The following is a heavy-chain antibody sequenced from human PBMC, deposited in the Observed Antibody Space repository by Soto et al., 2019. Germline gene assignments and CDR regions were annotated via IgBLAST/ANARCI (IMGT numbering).Heavy chain of an antibody. CDR2: ISWNGGST. CDR1: GFTFNDYG. D-gene: IGHD3-16*01. J-gene: IGHJ6*03. CDR3: AKGGFYYYMDV. Sequence: GGSLRLSCAASGFTFNDYGMSWVRQAPGKGLEWVSGISWNGGSTGYADSVKGRFTISRDNAKNSLYLQMNSLRVEDTALYHCAKGGFYYYMDVWGKGTTVTVSS. V-gene: IGHV3-20*01.